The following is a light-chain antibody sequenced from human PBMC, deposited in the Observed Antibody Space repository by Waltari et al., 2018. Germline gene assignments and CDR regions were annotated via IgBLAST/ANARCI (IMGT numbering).Light chain of an antibody. CDR1: SRDVGTYNL. J-gene: IGLJ3*02. CDR2: EVN. Sequence: QSALTQPASVSGSPGQSITFPCPGTSRDVGTYNLVSWYQQHPGNAPKLMIYEVNKRPSGVSNRFSGSKSGNTASLTISGLQAEDEAYYYCCSYAGGNSLWVFGGGTKVTVL. CDR3: CSYAGGNSLWV. V-gene: IGLV2-23*02.